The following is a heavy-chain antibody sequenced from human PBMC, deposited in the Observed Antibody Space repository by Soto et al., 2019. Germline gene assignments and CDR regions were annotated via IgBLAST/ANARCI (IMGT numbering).Heavy chain of an antibody. CDR3: ARLLEWLSPPDY. J-gene: IGHJ4*02. V-gene: IGHV4-59*01. D-gene: IGHD3-3*01. Sequence: SETLSLTCPVSGGSISSYYWSWIRQPPGKGLEWIGYIYYSGSTNYNPSLKSRVTISVDTSKNQFSLKLSSVTAAATAVYYCARLLEWLSPPDYWRQGTLVTVSS. CDR1: GGSISSYY. CDR2: IYYSGST.